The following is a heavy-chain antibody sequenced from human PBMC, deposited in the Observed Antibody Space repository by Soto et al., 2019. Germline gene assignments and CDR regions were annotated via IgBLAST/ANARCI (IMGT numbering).Heavy chain of an antibody. D-gene: IGHD5-12*01. CDR1: GYTFTSYG. V-gene: IGHV1-18*01. Sequence: ASVKVSCKASGYTFTSYGLIWVRQAPGQGLEWMGWISTYNGITNYAQKLQGRVTMTTDTSTSTAYMELRTLRSDDTAVYYCARTVAANYYYYGMDVWGQGTTVTVSS. CDR3: ARTVAANYYYYGMDV. J-gene: IGHJ6*02. CDR2: ISTYNGIT.